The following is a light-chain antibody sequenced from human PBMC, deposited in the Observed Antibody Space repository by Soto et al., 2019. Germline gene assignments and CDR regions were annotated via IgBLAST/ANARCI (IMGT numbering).Light chain of an antibody. V-gene: IGKV3-20*01. CDR3: QQYGSSLTWT. Sequence: LWKQSPASLAFSQGERATLSCRASQSVGSFLVWYQQKPGQAPRLLIYGTSSRATGIPDRFSGSGSGTDFTLTISRLEPEDFAVYYCQQYGSSLTWTFGQGTKVDIK. J-gene: IGKJ1*01. CDR1: QSVGSF. CDR2: GTS.